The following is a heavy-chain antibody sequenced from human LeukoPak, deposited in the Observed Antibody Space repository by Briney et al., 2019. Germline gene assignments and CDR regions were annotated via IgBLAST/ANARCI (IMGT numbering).Heavy chain of an antibody. CDR3: ARTPTYYGSATYLDY. CDR1: GGSISSYY. CDR2: ISYSGNT. D-gene: IGHD3-10*01. J-gene: IGHJ4*02. Sequence: SETLSLTCTVSGGSISSYYWSWIRQPPGKGLEWIGYISYSGNTNYNPSLKSRVTISVDTSKKQFSLNLRSVTAADTAVYYCARTPTYYGSATYLDYWGQGTLVTVSS. V-gene: IGHV4-59*01.